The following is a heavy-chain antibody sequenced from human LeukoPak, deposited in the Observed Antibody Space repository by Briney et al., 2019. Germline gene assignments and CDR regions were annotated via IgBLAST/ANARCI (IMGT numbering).Heavy chain of an antibody. D-gene: IGHD3-3*01. Sequence: GGSLRLSCAASGFTFSSYGMHWVRQAPGKGLEWVAFIRLDGSNKYYADSVKGRFTISRDNSENTLFLQMNSLRAEDTAVYYCAKDETISGVNYFYYWGQGTLVTVSS. CDR2: IRLDGSNK. J-gene: IGHJ4*02. CDR1: GFTFSSYG. V-gene: IGHV3-30*02. CDR3: AKDETISGVNYFYY.